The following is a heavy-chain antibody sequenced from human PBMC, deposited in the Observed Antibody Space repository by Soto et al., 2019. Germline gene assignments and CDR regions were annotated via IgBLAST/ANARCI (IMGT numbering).Heavy chain of an antibody. CDR2: ISSSSSYI. V-gene: IGHV3-21*01. J-gene: IGHJ6*02. Sequence: EVQLVESGGGLVKPGGSLRLSCAASGFTFSSYSMNWVRQAPGKRLEWVSSISSSSSYIYYADSVKGRFTISRDNAKNSLYLQMNSLRAEDTAVYYCARELHDILTGLGYYYYYGMDVWGQGTTVTVSS. D-gene: IGHD3-9*01. CDR1: GFTFSSYS. CDR3: ARELHDILTGLGYYYYYGMDV.